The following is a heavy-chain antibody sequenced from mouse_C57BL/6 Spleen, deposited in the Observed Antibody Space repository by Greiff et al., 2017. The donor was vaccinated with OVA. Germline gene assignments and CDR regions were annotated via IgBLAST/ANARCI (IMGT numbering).Heavy chain of an antibody. CDR3: ARHNGYSYAMDY. CDR2: IWSDGIT. Sequence: VQLKESGPGLVAPSQSLSITCTVSGFSLTIYGVHWVRQPPGKGLEWLVVIWSDGITTYNSALKSRLSISKDNSKSQVFLKMNSLQTDDTAMYYCARHNGYSYAMDYWGQGTSVTVSS. CDR1: GFSLTIYG. J-gene: IGHJ4*01. D-gene: IGHD2-3*01. V-gene: IGHV2-6-1*01.